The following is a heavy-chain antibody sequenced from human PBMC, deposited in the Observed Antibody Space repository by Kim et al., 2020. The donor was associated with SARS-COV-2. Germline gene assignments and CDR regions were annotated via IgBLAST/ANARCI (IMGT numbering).Heavy chain of an antibody. CDR3: AKVEREMATIGYFDY. Sequence: GGSLRLSCAASGFTFSSYGMHWVRQAPGKGLEWVAVISYDGSNKYYADSVKGRFTISRDNSKNTLYLQMNSLRAEDTAVYYCAKVEREMATIGYFDYWGQGTLVTVSS. CDR2: ISYDGSNK. J-gene: IGHJ4*02. D-gene: IGHD5-12*01. V-gene: IGHV3-30*18. CDR1: GFTFSSYG.